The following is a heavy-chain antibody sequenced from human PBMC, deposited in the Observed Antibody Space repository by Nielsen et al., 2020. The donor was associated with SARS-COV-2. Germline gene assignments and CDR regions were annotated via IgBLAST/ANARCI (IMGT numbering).Heavy chain of an antibody. D-gene: IGHD3-9*01. CDR1: GYSFTNYW. J-gene: IGHJ4*02. CDR2: IFAGDSDT. Sequence: GESLKISCQGSGYSFTNYWIGWVRQMPGKGLEWMGIIFAGDSDTRYSPSFQGQVTISADKSISTAYLQWSSLKASDTAMYFCARVQNYDVLTGCRLRAAPFDYWGQGTLVTVSS. CDR3: ARVQNYDVLTGCRLRAAPFDY. V-gene: IGHV5-51*01.